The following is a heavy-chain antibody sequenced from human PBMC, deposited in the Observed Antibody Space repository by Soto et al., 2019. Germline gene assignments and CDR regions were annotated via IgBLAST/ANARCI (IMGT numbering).Heavy chain of an antibody. J-gene: IGHJ5*02. CDR3: ARVGVLWVLGSSWQFDP. V-gene: IGHV4-39*01. CDR1: GGSISSSSYY. CDR2: IYYSGST. D-gene: IGHD6-13*01. Sequence: QLQLQESGPGLVKPSETLSLTCTVSGGSISSSSYYWGWIRQPPGKGLEWIGSIYYSGSTYYNPSLKSRVTISVDTSKNQFSLKLSSVTAADTAVYYCARVGVLWVLGSSWQFDPWGQGTLVTVSS.